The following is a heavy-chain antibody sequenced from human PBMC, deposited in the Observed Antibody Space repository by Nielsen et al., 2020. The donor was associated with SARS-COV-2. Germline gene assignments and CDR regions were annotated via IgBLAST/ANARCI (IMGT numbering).Heavy chain of an antibody. D-gene: IGHD3/OR15-3a*01. J-gene: IGHJ6*02. V-gene: IGHV1-2*06. CDR3: ARARATIFGLVMSYGMDV. CDR2: INPYSGGT. CDR1: GYTFTDYY. Sequence: ASVKVSCKASGYTFTDYYIHWVRQAPGQGLEWMGRINPYSGGTNYAQKFQGTVTMTRDASISTVCMELTSDDTAVYYCARARATIFGLVMSYGMDVWGQGTTVAVSS.